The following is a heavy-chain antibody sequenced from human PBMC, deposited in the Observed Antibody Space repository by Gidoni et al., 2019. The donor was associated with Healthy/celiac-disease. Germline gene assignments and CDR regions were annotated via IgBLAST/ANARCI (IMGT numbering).Heavy chain of an antibody. J-gene: IGHJ4*02. CDR2: ISAYNGNT. V-gene: IGHV1-18*01. CDR1: GYTFTSYG. Sequence: QVQLVQSGAEVKKPWASVKVSCKASGYTFTSYGISWVRQAPVQGLEWMGWISAYNGNTNYAQKLQGRVTMTTDTSTSTAYMELRRLRSDDTAVYYCARDRYVVVTHSMIFWGQGTLVTVSS. D-gene: IGHD2-21*02. CDR3: ARDRYVVVTHSMIF.